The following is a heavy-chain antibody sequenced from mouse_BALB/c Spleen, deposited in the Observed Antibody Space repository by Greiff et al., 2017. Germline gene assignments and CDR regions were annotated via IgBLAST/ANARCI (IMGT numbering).Heavy chain of an antibody. CDR2: INPSNGGT. V-gene: IGHV1S81*02. J-gene: IGHJ3*01. Sequence: QVQLKESGAELVKPGASVKLSCKASGYTFTSYYMYWVKQRPGQGLEWIGEINPSNGGTNFNEKFKSKATLTVDKSSSTAYMQLSSLTSEDSAVYYCTRMKLGWFAYWGQGTLVTVSA. CDR1: GYTFTSYY. CDR3: TRMKLGWFAY. D-gene: IGHD4-1*01.